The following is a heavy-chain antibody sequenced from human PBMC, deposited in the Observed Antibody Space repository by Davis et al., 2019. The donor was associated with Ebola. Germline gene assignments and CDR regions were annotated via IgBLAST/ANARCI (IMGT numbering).Heavy chain of an antibody. V-gene: IGHV3-21*01. CDR3: ARLDDYGDYLLDY. J-gene: IGHJ4*02. CDR2: ISSSSSYI. Sequence: GESLKISCAASGFTFSSYSMNWVRQAPGKGLEWVSCISSSSSYIYYADSVKGRFTISRDNAKNSLYLQMNSLRAEDTAVYYCARLDDYGDYLLDYWGQGTLVTVSS. CDR1: GFTFSSYS. D-gene: IGHD4-17*01.